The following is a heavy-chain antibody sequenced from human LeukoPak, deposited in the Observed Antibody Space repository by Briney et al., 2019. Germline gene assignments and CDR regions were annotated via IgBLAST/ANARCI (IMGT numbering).Heavy chain of an antibody. J-gene: IGHJ6*03. Sequence: SETLSLTCAVYGGSFSGYYWGWIRQPAGKGLEWIGRIYPGGSTSYNPSLKSRVTISVDTSKNQFSLKLSSVTAADTAVYYCANMYGRDSGYYYYYYMDVWGKGTTVTVSS. CDR2: IYPGGST. D-gene: IGHD4-23*01. CDR3: ANMYGRDSGYYYYYYMDV. CDR1: GGSFSGYY. V-gene: IGHV4-59*10.